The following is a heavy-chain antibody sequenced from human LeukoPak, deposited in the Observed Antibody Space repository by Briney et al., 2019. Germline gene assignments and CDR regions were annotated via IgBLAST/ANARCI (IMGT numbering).Heavy chain of an antibody. CDR1: GFTFSSYW. J-gene: IGHJ6*02. CDR3: ARTYSGSYYALYYYYYGMDV. D-gene: IGHD1-26*01. Sequence: GGSLGLSCAASGFTFSSYWMSWVRQAPGKGLEWVANIKQDGSEKYYVDSVKGRFTISRDNAKNSLYLQMNSLRAEDTAVYYCARTYSGSYYALYYYYYGMDVWGQGTTVTVSS. CDR2: IKQDGSEK. V-gene: IGHV3-7*03.